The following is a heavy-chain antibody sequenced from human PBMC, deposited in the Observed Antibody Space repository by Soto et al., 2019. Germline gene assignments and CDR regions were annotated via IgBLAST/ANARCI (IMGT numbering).Heavy chain of an antibody. Sequence: EVQLLESGGGLVQPGGSMRLSCAASGFTFSNYAMSWVRQAPGKGLEWVSGTSITGDSTYYADSVRGRFTISRDNSKNTRHLKMTSRGGEDTAVYYCAKDRDYGDYWTGNWFAPWGQGTLVTVSS. CDR3: AKDRDYGDYWTGNWFAP. D-gene: IGHD4-17*01. CDR1: GFTFSNYA. V-gene: IGHV3-23*01. CDR2: TSITGDST. J-gene: IGHJ5*02.